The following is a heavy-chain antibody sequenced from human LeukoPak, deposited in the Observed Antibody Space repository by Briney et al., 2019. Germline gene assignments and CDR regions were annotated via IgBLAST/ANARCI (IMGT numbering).Heavy chain of an antibody. D-gene: IGHD6-13*01. CDR2: ISSSSSYI. V-gene: IGHV3-21*01. J-gene: IGHJ4*02. CDR1: GFTFSSYS. CDR3: ARDRGSSPLVDY. Sequence: GGSLRLSCAASGFTFSSYSMNWVRQAPGKGLEWVSSISSSSSYIYYADSVEGRFTISRDNAKNSLYLQMNSLRAEDTAVYYCARDRGSSPLVDYWGQGTLVTVSS.